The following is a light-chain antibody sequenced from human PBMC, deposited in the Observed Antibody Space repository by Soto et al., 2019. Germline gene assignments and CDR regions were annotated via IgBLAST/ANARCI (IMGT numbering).Light chain of an antibody. Sequence: QAVVTQPPSVSGAPGQRVTISCTGSISNIGAGYEVHWYRQLSGTAPQILIYDTNQQATGVPDRFSGSRSGTSASLAIHGLQSEDEADYHCAAWDDSLNGPVFGGGTKLTVL. V-gene: IGLV1-44*01. CDR1: ISNIGAGYE. CDR2: DTN. J-gene: IGLJ2*01. CDR3: AAWDDSLNGPV.